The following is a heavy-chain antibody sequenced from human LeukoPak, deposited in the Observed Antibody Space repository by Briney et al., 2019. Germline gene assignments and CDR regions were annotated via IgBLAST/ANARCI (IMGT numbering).Heavy chain of an antibody. J-gene: IGHJ4*02. CDR1: GGSISSYY. CDR3: ARHGGSYSFDY. D-gene: IGHD1-26*01. Sequence: SETLSLTCTVSGGSISSYYWSWIRQPPGKGLEWIGYIYYSGSTNYNPSLKSRVTISVDTSKNQFSLKLSSVTAADTAVYYCARHGGSYSFDYWGQGTLVTVSS. V-gene: IGHV4-59*08. CDR2: IYYSGST.